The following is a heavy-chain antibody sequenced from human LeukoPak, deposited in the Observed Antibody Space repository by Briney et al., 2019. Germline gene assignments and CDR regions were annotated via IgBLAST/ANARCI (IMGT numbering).Heavy chain of an antibody. V-gene: IGHV3-30-3*01. CDR2: ISYDGSNE. D-gene: IGHD3-10*01. Sequence: GGSLRLSCAASGFTFSYYAMHWVRQAPGKGLEWVAVISYDGSNEYYADSVKGRFTLSRDNSKNTLSLQMNTLRPEDTAVYYCARPIDNGSGSYYLDYWGQGTLVTISS. CDR3: ARPIDNGSGSYYLDY. J-gene: IGHJ4*02. CDR1: GFTFSYYA.